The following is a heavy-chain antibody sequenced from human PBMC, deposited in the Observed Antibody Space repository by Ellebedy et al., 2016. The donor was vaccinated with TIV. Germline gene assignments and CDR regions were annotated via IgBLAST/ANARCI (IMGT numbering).Heavy chain of an antibody. V-gene: IGHV3-7*03. CDR3: ARINWNKFDY. J-gene: IGHJ4*02. Sequence: GGSLRLSCAASGFSFSSNWMSWVRQAPGKGLEWVANIKQDGSEQYYVDSVKGRFTISRDNAKNSLYLQMNSLRAEDTAVYYCARINWNKFDYWGQGTLVTVSS. D-gene: IGHD1/OR15-1a*01. CDR2: IKQDGSEQ. CDR1: GFSFSSNW.